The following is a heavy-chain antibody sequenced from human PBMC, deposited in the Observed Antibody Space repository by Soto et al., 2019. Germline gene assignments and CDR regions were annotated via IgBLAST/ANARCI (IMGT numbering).Heavy chain of an antibody. CDR2: IYYSGST. J-gene: IGHJ5*02. V-gene: IGHV4-30-4*01. CDR3: ARGAGVRERWFDP. CDR1: GGSISGGDYY. D-gene: IGHD1-26*01. Sequence: QVQLQESGPGLVKPSQTLSLTCTVSGGSISGGDYYWSWIRQPPGTGLEWIGYIYYSGSTYYNPSLKSRVTISVATSKNQFSLKMSSVTAADTAVYYCARGAGVRERWFDPWGQGTLVTVSS.